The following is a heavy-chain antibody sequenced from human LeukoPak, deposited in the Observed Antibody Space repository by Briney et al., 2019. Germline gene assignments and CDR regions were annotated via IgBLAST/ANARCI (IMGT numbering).Heavy chain of an antibody. CDR1: GGSFSGYY. CDR3: ARGLGYYYYYYMDV. Sequence: PSETLSLTCAVYGGSFSGYYSSWIRQPPGKGLEWIGEINHSGSTNYNPSLKSRVTISVDTSKNQFSLKLSSVTAADTAVYYCARGLGYYYYYYMDVWGKGTTVTVSS. V-gene: IGHV4-34*01. CDR2: INHSGST. J-gene: IGHJ6*03.